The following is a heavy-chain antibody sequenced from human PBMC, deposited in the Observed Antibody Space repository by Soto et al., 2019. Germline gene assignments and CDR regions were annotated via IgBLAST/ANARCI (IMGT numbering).Heavy chain of an antibody. Sequence: EVQLVQSGAEVKKPGESLKISCQGSGYTFTSYWIAWVRQMPEKGLEWMGIIYTGDSDTRYSPSFQGQVTISADQSNSTAYLQWSSLKASDTAMYYCARIVEIPYTPPVVSRTNYFYYGLDVWGQGTTVTVSS. CDR1: GYTFTSYW. D-gene: IGHD2-15*01. V-gene: IGHV5-51*01. CDR3: ARIVEIPYTPPVVSRTNYFYYGLDV. J-gene: IGHJ6*02. CDR2: IYTGDSDT.